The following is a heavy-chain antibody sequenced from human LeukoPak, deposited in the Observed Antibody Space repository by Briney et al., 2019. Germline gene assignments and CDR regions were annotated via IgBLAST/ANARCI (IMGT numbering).Heavy chain of an antibody. CDR3: ANDPYLWFGEFPFDY. J-gene: IGHJ4*02. CDR1: GFTFSSYA. D-gene: IGHD3-10*01. Sequence: PGGSLRLSCAASGFTFSSYAMSWVRQAPGKGLEWVSAISGSGGSTYYADSVKGRFTISRDNSKNTLYLQMNSLRAEDTAVYYCANDPYLWFGEFPFDYWGQGTLVTVSS. V-gene: IGHV3-23*01. CDR2: ISGSGGST.